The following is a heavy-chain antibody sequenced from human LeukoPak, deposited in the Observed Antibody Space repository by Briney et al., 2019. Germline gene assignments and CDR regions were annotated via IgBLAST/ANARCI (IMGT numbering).Heavy chain of an antibody. CDR3: AKDSRVGGYYFDY. CDR1: GFTFSSYA. V-gene: IGHV3-23*01. Sequence: SLXLSCAASGFTFSSYAMSWVRQAPGKGLEWVSAISGSGGSTYYADSVKGRFTISRDNSKNTLYLQMNSLRAEDTAVYYCAKDSRVGGYYFDYWGQGPLVTVSS. CDR2: ISGSGGST. J-gene: IGHJ4*02. D-gene: IGHD3-10*01.